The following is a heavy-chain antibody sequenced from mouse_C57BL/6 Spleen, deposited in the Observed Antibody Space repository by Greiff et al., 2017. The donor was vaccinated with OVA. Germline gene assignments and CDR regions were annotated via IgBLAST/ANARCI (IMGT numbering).Heavy chain of an antibody. V-gene: IGHV1-26*01. CDR1: GYTFTDYY. CDR2: INPKNGGT. CDR3: ARRGYYGDY. J-gene: IGHJ2*01. Sequence: VQLQQSGPELVKPGASVKISCKASGYTFTDYYMNWVKQSHGKSLEWIGDINPKNGGTSYNQKFKGKATLTVDKSSSTAYMELRSLTSEDSAVYYCARRGYYGDYWGQGTTLTVSS.